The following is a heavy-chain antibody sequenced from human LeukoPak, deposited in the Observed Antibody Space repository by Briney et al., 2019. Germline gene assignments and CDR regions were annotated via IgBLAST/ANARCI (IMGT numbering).Heavy chain of an antibody. CDR1: GYTFTNYG. D-gene: IGHD3-16*01. CDR3: AGGTGYYFDY. Sequence: SVKVSCKASGYTFTNYGISWLRQAPGQGLEWMGGIIPIFGTANYAQKFQGRVTITTDESTSTAYMELSSLRSEDTAVYYCAGGTGYYFDYWGQGTLVTVSS. J-gene: IGHJ4*02. CDR2: IIPIFGTA. V-gene: IGHV1-69*05.